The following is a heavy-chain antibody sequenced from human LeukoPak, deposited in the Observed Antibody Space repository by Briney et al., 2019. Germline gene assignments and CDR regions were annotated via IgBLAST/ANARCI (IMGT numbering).Heavy chain of an antibody. Sequence: SETLSLTCTVSGGSIRSDSYYWGWIRQSPVKGLEWIENIYYNGRTYYNPSLKSRVAVSVDTSKIQFSLTLSSATAADTAVYYCARVFYDTSAAFDYWGQGLLVTVSS. CDR1: GGSIRSDSYY. CDR3: ARVFYDTSAAFDY. D-gene: IGHD3-22*01. J-gene: IGHJ4*02. V-gene: IGHV4-39*01. CDR2: IYYNGRT.